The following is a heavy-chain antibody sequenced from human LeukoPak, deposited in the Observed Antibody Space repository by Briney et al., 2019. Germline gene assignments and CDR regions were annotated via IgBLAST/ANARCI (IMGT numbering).Heavy chain of an antibody. CDR1: GGTFSSYA. V-gene: IGHV1-69*13. D-gene: IGHD5-18*01. CDR2: IIPIFGTA. J-gene: IGHJ4*02. Sequence: ASVKVSCKASGGTFSSYAISWVRQAPGQGLEWMGGIIPIFGTANYAQKFQGRVTITADESTSTAYMELSSLRSEDTAVYYCARRRWRSYGLYYFDYWGQGTLVTVSS. CDR3: ARRRWRSYGLYYFDY.